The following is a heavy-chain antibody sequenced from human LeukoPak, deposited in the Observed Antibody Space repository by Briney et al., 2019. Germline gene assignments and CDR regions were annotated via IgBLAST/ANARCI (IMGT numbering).Heavy chain of an antibody. CDR2: IDPNNGDT. Sequence: GASVKVSCKASGYTFADYYIYWVRQAPGQGLGWMGWIDPNNGDTSYAQKFQGRVTLTRDTSISTSYLDLNSMASGDTAVYYCARRISARQDLDSWGQGTLVTVSS. V-gene: IGHV1-2*02. D-gene: IGHD1-26*01. CDR1: GYTFADYY. J-gene: IGHJ4*02. CDR3: ARRISARQDLDS.